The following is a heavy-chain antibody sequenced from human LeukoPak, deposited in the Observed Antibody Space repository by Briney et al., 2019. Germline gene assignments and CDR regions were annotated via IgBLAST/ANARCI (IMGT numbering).Heavy chain of an antibody. CDR3: ARADILTGYYYYYGMDV. CDR1: GFTFSSYW. J-gene: IGHJ6*02. Sequence: GGSLRLSCAASGFTFSSYWMHSVRQAPGKRLLWVSRINSDGSSTSYADSVKGRFTISRDNAKNTLYLQMNSLRAEDTAVYYCARADILTGYYYYYGMDVWGQGTTVTVSS. D-gene: IGHD3-9*01. CDR2: INSDGSST. V-gene: IGHV3-74*01.